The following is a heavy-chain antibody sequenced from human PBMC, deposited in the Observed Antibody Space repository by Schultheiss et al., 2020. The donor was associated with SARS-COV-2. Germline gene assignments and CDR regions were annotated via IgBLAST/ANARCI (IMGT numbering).Heavy chain of an antibody. Sequence: SQTLSLTCAVSGGSIRSGGYSWSWIRQPPGKGLEWIGYIYHSGSTYYNPSLKSRVTIPVDRSKNQFSLKLSSVTAADTAVYYCASEAYYDFWSSYTTRYMDVWGKGTTVTVSS. CDR3: ASEAYYDFWSSYTTRYMDV. CDR1: GGSIRSGGYS. CDR2: IYHSGST. V-gene: IGHV4-30-2*01. J-gene: IGHJ6*03. D-gene: IGHD3-3*01.